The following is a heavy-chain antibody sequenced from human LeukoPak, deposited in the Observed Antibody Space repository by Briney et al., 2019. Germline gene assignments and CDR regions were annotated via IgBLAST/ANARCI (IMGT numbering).Heavy chain of an antibody. J-gene: IGHJ4*02. CDR3: ARAPPRQKPDHFDY. Sequence: SETLSLTCTVSGGSISGGGYYWSWIRQHPGKGLEWIGYIYYSGSTYYHPSLKSRITISVDTSKNQFSLKLSSVTAADTAVYYCARAPPRQKPDHFDYGGQGTLVTVSS. CDR2: IYYSGST. V-gene: IGHV4-31*03. CDR1: GGSISGGGYY.